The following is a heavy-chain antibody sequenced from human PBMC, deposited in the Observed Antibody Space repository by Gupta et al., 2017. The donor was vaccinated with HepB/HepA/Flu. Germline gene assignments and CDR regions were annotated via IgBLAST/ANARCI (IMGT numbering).Heavy chain of an antibody. Sequence: GQPGGSLRLSCAVSGFTFSNYAMSWVRQAPGKGLEWVSSISGGGEYYADSVKGRFTISRDTSKNTLYLQMNSLRVDDTAIYYCANPPRSNWGPAYWGQGTLITVSS. D-gene: IGHD7-27*01. CDR2: ISGGGE. J-gene: IGHJ4*02. CDR1: GFTFSNYA. V-gene: IGHV3-23*01. CDR3: ANPPRSNWGPAY.